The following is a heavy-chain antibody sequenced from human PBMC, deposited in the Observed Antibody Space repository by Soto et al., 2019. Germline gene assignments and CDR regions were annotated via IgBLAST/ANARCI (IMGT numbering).Heavy chain of an antibody. CDR3: ARFSGYDIDY. CDR2: IIAYNGNT. V-gene: IGHV1-18*01. D-gene: IGHD5-12*01. CDR1: GYTXSSYG. Sequence: SXKVSFKASGYTXSSYGIGLVRQAPGQGLEWMGWIIAYNGNTNYAQKLQGRVTITTDTSTSTAYMELRSLRSDDTAVYYCARFSGYDIDYWGQGTLGTVS. J-gene: IGHJ4*02.